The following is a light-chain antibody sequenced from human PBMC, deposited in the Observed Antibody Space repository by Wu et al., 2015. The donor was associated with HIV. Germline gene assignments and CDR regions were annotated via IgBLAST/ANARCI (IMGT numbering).Light chain of an antibody. CDR1: QGIISS. V-gene: IGKV1-39*01. Sequence: DIQMTQSPSSLSTSVGDRVTITCRASQGIISSLAWYQQKPGKAPKLLVNAASRLQSGVPSRFSGSGSGTDFTLTISSLQPEDFGTYYCQQTYTIQWTFGQGTKVEIK. CDR3: QQTYTIQWT. J-gene: IGKJ1*01. CDR2: AAS.